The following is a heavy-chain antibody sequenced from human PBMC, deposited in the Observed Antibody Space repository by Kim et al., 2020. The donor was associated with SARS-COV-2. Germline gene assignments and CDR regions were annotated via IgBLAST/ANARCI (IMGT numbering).Heavy chain of an antibody. CDR1: GGSFSGYY. CDR2: INHSGST. V-gene: IGHV4-34*01. Sequence: SETLSLTCAVYGGSFSGYYWSWIRQPPGKGLEWIGEINHSGSTNYNPSLKSRVTISVDTSKNQFSLKLSSVTAADTAVYYCARGPRSPMVRGVGLGKYGMDVWGQGTTVTVSS. J-gene: IGHJ6*02. CDR3: ARGPRSPMVRGVGLGKYGMDV. D-gene: IGHD3-10*01.